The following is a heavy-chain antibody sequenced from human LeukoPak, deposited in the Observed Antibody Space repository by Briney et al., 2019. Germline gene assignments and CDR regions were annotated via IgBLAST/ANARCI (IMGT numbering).Heavy chain of an antibody. Sequence: GGSLRLSCAASGFTFSSYSMNWVRQAPGKGLEWVSSISSSSYIYYADSVKGRFTISRDNAKNSLYLQMNSLRAEDTAVYYCARDRGYSYGLDYWGQGTLVTVSS. V-gene: IGHV3-21*01. CDR3: ARDRGYSYGLDY. CDR1: GFTFSSYS. CDR2: ISSSSYI. J-gene: IGHJ4*02. D-gene: IGHD5-18*01.